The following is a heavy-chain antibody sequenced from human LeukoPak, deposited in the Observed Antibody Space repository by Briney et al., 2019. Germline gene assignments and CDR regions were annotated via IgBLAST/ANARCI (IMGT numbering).Heavy chain of an antibody. D-gene: IGHD6-13*01. CDR2: IWYDASNK. V-gene: IGHV3-33*01. Sequence: GRSLRLSCAASGFTFSSFGMHWVRQAPGKGLEWVAVIWYDASNKYYADSVKGRFTISRDNSKNTLYLQMNSLRDDDTAVYYCVRGVGVSRFNYLDSWGQGTLVIVSS. CDR3: VRGVGVSRFNYLDS. J-gene: IGHJ4*02. CDR1: GFTFSSFG.